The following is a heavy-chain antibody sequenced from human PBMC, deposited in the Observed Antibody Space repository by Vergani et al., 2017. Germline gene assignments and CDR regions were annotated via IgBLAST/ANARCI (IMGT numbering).Heavy chain of an antibody. Sequence: QVQLVQSGAEVKKPGSSVKVSCKASGGTFSSYTISWVRQAPGQGLEWMGRIIPILGIANYAQKFQGRVTITADKSTSTAYMELSSLRSEDTAVYYCARDARTSIAAAGNPFDYWGQGTLVTVSS. CDR3: ARDARTSIAAAGNPFDY. CDR1: GGTFSSYT. CDR2: IIPILGIA. D-gene: IGHD6-13*01. J-gene: IGHJ4*02. V-gene: IGHV1-69*08.